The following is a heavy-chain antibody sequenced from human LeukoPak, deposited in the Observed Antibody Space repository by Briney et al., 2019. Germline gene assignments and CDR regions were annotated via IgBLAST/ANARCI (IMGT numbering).Heavy chain of an antibody. CDR2: ISYDGSNK. D-gene: IGHD1-26*01. CDR3: AKDRGSSSIDY. Sequence: PGGSLRLSCATSGFTFNSFGMHWARQAPGKGLEWVAFISYDGSNKYYADSVKGRFTISRDNSKNTLYLQMNSLRAEDTAVYYCAKDRGSSSIDYWGQGTLVTVSS. J-gene: IGHJ4*02. V-gene: IGHV3-30*18. CDR1: GFTFNSFG.